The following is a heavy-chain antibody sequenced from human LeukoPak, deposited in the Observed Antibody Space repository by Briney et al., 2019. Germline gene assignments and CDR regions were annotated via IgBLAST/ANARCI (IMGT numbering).Heavy chain of an antibody. Sequence: YPSETLSLTCTVSGGSISSYFWSWIRQPAGKGLEWIGRIYTSGSTNYNPSLKSRVTMSADTSKNQFSLKLSSVTAADTAVYYCAREGYCSSTSCIGLYYYYYGMDVWGQGTTVTVSS. V-gene: IGHV4-4*07. CDR1: GGSISSYF. J-gene: IGHJ6*02. CDR2: IYTSGST. D-gene: IGHD2-2*01. CDR3: AREGYCSSTSCIGLYYYYYGMDV.